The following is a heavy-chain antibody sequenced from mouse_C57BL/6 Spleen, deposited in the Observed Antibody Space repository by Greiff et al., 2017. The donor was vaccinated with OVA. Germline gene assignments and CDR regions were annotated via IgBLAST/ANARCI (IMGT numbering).Heavy chain of an antibody. V-gene: IGHV14-1*01. CDR2: IDPEDGDT. CDR1: GFTIKDYY. Sequence: VQLKQSGAELVRPGASVKLSCTASGFTIKDYYMHWVKQRPEQGLEWIGRIDPEDGDTEYAPKFQGKATMTADTSSNTAYLQLSSLTSEDTAVYYCTTYYGSSLYLDYWGQGSTLTVSS. D-gene: IGHD1-1*01. CDR3: TTYYGSSLYLDY. J-gene: IGHJ2*01.